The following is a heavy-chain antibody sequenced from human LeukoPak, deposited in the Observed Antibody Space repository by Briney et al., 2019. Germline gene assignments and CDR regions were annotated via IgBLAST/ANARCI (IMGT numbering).Heavy chain of an antibody. CDR1: GYTFSGYY. J-gene: IGHJ4*02. Sequence: ASVKVSRKASGYTFSGYYIHWVRQAPGQGLEWMGRINPNSGDTNYAQKFQGRVTMTRDTSISTAYMELSRLRSDDTAVYYCARETAAGSFYWGQGTLVTVSS. D-gene: IGHD6-13*01. CDR2: INPNSGDT. V-gene: IGHV1-2*06. CDR3: ARETAAGSFY.